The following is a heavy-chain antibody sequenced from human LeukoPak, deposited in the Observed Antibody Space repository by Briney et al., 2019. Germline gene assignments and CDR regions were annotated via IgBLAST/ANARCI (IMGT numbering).Heavy chain of an antibody. D-gene: IGHD3-9*01. CDR2: ISGSGGST. V-gene: IGHV3-23*01. Sequence: GGSLRLSCAASGFTFSSYAMSWVRQAPGKGLEWVSAISGSGGSTYYAASVKGRFTISRDNSKNTLYLQMNSLRAEDTAVYYCAKGLMSGYYDILTGLAWGQGTLVTVSS. CDR1: GFTFSSYA. CDR3: AKGLMSGYYDILTGLA. J-gene: IGHJ5*02.